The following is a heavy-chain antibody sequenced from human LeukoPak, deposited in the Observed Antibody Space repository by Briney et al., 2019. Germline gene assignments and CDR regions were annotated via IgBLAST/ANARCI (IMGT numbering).Heavy chain of an antibody. CDR2: INHSGST. Sequence: ETLSLTCAVYGGSFSENYWTWTWIRQPRGKGLEWIGEINHSGSTNYYPSLKSRFIISVDTSRNQFSLRLSSVTAADTAVYYCARGGRRFKSGNWFDPWGQGTLVTVSS. CDR1: GGSFSENY. V-gene: IGHV4-34*01. D-gene: IGHD3-3*01. J-gene: IGHJ5*02. CDR3: ARGGRRFKSGNWFDP.